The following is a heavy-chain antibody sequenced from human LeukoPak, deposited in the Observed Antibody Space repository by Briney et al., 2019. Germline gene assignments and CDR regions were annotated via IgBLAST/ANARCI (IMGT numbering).Heavy chain of an antibody. Sequence: ASVKVSCKASGYTFTNYAMNWVRQAPGQGLEWMGWIHPSTGNPTYAQGFTGRFVFSLDTSVSTTYLQISGLKAEHTAVYYCARAYQRLGDLSLPDYWGQGTLVTVSS. CDR2: IHPSTGNP. V-gene: IGHV7-4-1*02. J-gene: IGHJ4*02. D-gene: IGHD3-16*02. CDR3: ARAYQRLGDLSLPDY. CDR1: GYTFTNYA.